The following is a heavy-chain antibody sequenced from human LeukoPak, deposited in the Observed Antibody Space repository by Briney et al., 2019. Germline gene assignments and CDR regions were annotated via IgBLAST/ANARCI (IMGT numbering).Heavy chain of an antibody. D-gene: IGHD4-17*01. J-gene: IGHJ6*02. Sequence: SETLSLTCTVSGGSLSSGSYYWSWIRQPAGKGLEWLGLIYTSGSTNYNPSRKSRVTISVDTSKNQSSLKLSSRTAAYTAIYYCATDSEETETTGMDVWGQGTTVTVSS. CDR3: ATDSEETETTGMDV. V-gene: IGHV4-61*02. CDR1: GGSLSSGSYY. CDR2: IYTSGST.